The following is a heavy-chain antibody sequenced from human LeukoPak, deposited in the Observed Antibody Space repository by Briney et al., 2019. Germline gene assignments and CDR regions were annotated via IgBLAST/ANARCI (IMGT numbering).Heavy chain of an antibody. CDR1: GFTVSSNY. Sequence: GGSLRLSCAASGFTVSSNYMSWVRQAPGKGLEWVSVIYSGGSTYYADSVKGRFTISRDNSKNTLYLQMNSLRAEDTAVYYCARGSIAAAAIYDAFDIWGQGTMVTVSS. CDR3: ARGSIAAAAIYDAFDI. J-gene: IGHJ3*02. V-gene: IGHV3-53*05. D-gene: IGHD6-13*01. CDR2: IYSGGST.